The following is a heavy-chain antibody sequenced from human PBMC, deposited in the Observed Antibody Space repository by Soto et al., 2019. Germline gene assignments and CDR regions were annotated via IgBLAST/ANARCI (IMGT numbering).Heavy chain of an antibody. J-gene: IGHJ6*02. V-gene: IGHV3-48*03. D-gene: IGHD5-18*01. Sequence: EVQLVESGGGLVQPGGSLRLSCAASGFILSSYEMNWVRQATGKGLEWVSYIDASGSGIYYADSVKGRFTIFRDNAKNSLYLQMNSLRAEDTALYYCARDPRGYNNGYYGMDVWGQGTTVTVSS. CDR2: IDASGSGI. CDR1: GFILSSYE. CDR3: ARDPRGYNNGYYGMDV.